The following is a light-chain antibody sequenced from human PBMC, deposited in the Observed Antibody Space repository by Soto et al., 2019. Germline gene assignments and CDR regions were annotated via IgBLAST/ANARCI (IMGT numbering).Light chain of an antibody. CDR3: QQYFTSPWT. CDR2: WAS. V-gene: IGKV4-1*01. CDR1: QSILDRSKNKYY. J-gene: IGKJ1*01. Sequence: DIVMTQSPDSLAVSLGERATFNCMSSQSILDRSKNKYYLAWYQQKSGQPPKLLIYWASLREPGVPDRFTGSGSGTDFTLTISSLQAEDVAVYYCQQYFTSPWTFGQGTKVEI.